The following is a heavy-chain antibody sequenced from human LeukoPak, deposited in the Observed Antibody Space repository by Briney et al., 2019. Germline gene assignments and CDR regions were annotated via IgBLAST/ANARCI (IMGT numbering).Heavy chain of an antibody. CDR2: ISSNGGST. CDR3: VKDLYLSGWSSYFDY. J-gene: IGHJ4*02. CDR1: GFTFSSYA. V-gene: IGHV3-64D*06. Sequence: GGSLRLSCSASGFTFSSYAMHWVRQAPGKGLEYVSAISSNGGSTYYADSVKGRFTISRDNSKNTLYLQVSSLRAEDTAVYYCVKDLYLSGWSSYFDYWGQGTLVTVSS. D-gene: IGHD6-19*01.